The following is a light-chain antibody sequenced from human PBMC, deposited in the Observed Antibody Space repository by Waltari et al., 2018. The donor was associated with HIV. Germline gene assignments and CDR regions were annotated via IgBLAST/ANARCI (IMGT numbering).Light chain of an antibody. CDR2: GAS. V-gene: IGKV3-15*01. CDR3: QQYNNWPYS. CDR1: QSVSSN. J-gene: IGKJ2*03. Sequence: EIVMTQSPATLSVSPGERATLSCRASQSVSSNLAWYQQKPGQAPRLLIYGASTWATGIPARFSGSGSGTEFTLTIRSLQSEDFAVYFCQQYNNWPYSFGQGTKLEI.